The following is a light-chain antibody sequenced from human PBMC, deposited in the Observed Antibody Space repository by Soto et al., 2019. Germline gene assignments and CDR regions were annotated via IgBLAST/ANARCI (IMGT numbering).Light chain of an antibody. CDR2: GAS. J-gene: IGKJ2*01. Sequence: EIVLTQSPATLSVSPGERATLSCRASQSVSSHLAWYQQKPGQAPRLLIYGASTRATGIPARFSGSGSGTAVTITISSLQSEEFAAYYRHQQNNWPPYTFGQGTKLEIK. CDR3: HQQNNWPPYT. CDR1: QSVSSH. V-gene: IGKV3-15*01.